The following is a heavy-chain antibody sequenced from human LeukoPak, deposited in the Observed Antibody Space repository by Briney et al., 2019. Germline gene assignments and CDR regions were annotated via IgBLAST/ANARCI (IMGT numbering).Heavy chain of an antibody. CDR2: IYYSGST. J-gene: IGHJ4*02. CDR3: ARESHGGPDY. V-gene: IGHV4-39*07. Sequence: PSETLSLTCTVSGGSISSSSYYWGWIRQPPGKGLEWTGSIYYSGSTYYNPSLKSRVTISVDTSKNQFSLKLSSVTAADTAVYYCARESHGGPDYWGQGTLVTVSS. CDR1: GGSISSSSYY. D-gene: IGHD4-23*01.